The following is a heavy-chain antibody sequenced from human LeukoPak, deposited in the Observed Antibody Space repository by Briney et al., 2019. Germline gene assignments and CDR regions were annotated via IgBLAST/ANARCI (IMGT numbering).Heavy chain of an antibody. Sequence: PSETLSLTCAVSGYSISSGYYWGWIRQPPGKGLEWIGSIYHSGSTYYNPSLKSRVTISVDTSKNPFSLKLSSVTAADTAVYYCARSAPHASYMIPHGAFDIWGQGTMVTVSS. CDR1: GYSISSGYY. V-gene: IGHV4-38-2*01. D-gene: IGHD3-22*01. J-gene: IGHJ3*02. CDR2: IYHSGST. CDR3: ARSAPHASYMIPHGAFDI.